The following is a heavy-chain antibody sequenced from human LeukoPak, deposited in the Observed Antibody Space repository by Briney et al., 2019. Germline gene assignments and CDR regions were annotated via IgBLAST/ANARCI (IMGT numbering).Heavy chain of an antibody. Sequence: PGGSLRLSCAASGFTFSSYAMSWVRQAPGKGLEWVSAISGSGGSTYYADSVKGRFTISRDNSKKSLYLQMNSLRAEDTAVYYCAKSPSHYDFWSGAYYYYGMDVWGQGTTVTVSS. V-gene: IGHV3-23*01. CDR2: ISGSGGST. J-gene: IGHJ6*02. CDR3: AKSPSHYDFWSGAYYYYGMDV. CDR1: GFTFSSYA. D-gene: IGHD3-3*01.